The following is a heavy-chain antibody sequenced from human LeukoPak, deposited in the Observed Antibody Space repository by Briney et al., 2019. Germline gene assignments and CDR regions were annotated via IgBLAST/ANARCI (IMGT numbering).Heavy chain of an antibody. D-gene: IGHD6-13*01. CDR1: GFTFSSYG. V-gene: IGHV3-30*03. J-gene: IGHJ4*02. CDR2: ISYDGSNK. CDR3: TRDEIAAFDY. Sequence: GGSLRLSCAASGFTFSSYGMHWVRQAPGKGLEWVAVISYDGSNKYYADSVKGRFTVSRDNAKNSLYLQMNSLRVEDTAVYYCTRDEIAAFDYWGQGTLVTVSS.